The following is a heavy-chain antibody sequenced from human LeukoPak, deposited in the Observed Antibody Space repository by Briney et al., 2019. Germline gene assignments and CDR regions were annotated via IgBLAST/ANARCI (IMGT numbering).Heavy chain of an antibody. Sequence: GASVKVSCKASGGTFSSYAISWVRQAPGQGLEWMGRITPIFGTANYAQKFQGRVTITTDESTSTAYMELSSLRSEDTAVYYCARVGGGYDGVDYWGQGTLVTVSS. CDR1: GGTFSSYA. J-gene: IGHJ4*02. D-gene: IGHD5-12*01. CDR2: ITPIFGTA. CDR3: ARVGGGYDGVDY. V-gene: IGHV1-69*05.